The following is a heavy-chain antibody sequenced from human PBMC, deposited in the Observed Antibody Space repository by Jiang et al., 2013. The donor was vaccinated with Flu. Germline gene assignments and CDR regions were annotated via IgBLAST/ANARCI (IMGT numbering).Heavy chain of an antibody. CDR1: GGTFSSYA. Sequence: SGAEVKKPGSSVKVSCKASGGTFSSYAISWVRQAPGQGLEWMGGIIPIFGTANYAQKFQGRVTITADESTSTAYMELSSLRSEDTAVYYCARDLARDGYYYDSSGPTPGDDYWGQGTLVTVSS. J-gene: IGHJ4*02. CDR3: ARDLARDGYYYDSSGPTPGDDY. D-gene: IGHD3-22*01. CDR2: IIPIFGTA. V-gene: IGHV1-69*01.